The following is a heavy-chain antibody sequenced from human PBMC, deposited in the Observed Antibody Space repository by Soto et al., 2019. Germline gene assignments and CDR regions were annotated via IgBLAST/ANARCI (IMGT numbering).Heavy chain of an antibody. Sequence: QVPLVQSGAEVKKPGSSVKVSCKASGSTFSSYAISWVRQAPGQGLEWTGGIIPIFGTANYAQKFQGRVTITADESTSTAYMELSSLRSEDTAVYYCARGSGYSYGYEDWYFDLWGRGTLVTVSS. CDR1: GSTFSSYA. V-gene: IGHV1-69*12. J-gene: IGHJ2*01. CDR3: ARGSGYSYGYEDWYFDL. D-gene: IGHD5-18*01. CDR2: IIPIFGTA.